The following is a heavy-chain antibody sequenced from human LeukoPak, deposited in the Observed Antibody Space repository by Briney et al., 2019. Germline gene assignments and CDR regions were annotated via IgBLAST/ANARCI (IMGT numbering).Heavy chain of an antibody. CDR1: GFTFSSYW. V-gene: IGHV3-53*01. Sequence: GGSLRLSCAASGFTFSSYWMSWVRQAPGKGLEWVSVIYSGGSTYYADSVKGRFTISRDSSKNTLYLQMNSLRAEDTAVYYCAREGSSRYYFDYWGQGTLVTVSS. CDR2: IYSGGST. CDR3: AREGSSRYYFDY. J-gene: IGHJ4*02. D-gene: IGHD6-6*01.